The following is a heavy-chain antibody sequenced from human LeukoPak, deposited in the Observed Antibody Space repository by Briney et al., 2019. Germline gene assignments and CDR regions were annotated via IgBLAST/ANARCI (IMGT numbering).Heavy chain of an antibody. CDR3: ARRVTTVTTIDY. V-gene: IGHV5-51*01. D-gene: IGHD4-17*01. Sequence: GESLKISCKGSGYSFSSYWIGWVRQLPGKGLEWMGIIYPGDSDTRYSPSFQGQVTISADKSISTAYLQWSSLRASDTAMYYCARRVTTVTTIDYWGQGTLVTVSS. CDR2: IYPGDSDT. CDR1: GYSFSSYW. J-gene: IGHJ4*02.